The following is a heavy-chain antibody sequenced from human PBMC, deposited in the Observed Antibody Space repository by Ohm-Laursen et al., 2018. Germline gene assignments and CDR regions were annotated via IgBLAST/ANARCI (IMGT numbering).Heavy chain of an antibody. D-gene: IGHD5-12*01. CDR3: ARSGNSDHSPLGY. CDR2: INSDGSNT. Sequence: SLRLSCAASGFTFSNYWMHWVCQAPGKGLVWVSRINSDGSNTNYADSVKGRFTISRDNAKNTLYLQMNSLRGDDTAIYYCARSGNSDHSPLGYWGQGTLVTVSS. J-gene: IGHJ4*02. CDR1: GFTFSNYW. V-gene: IGHV3-74*01.